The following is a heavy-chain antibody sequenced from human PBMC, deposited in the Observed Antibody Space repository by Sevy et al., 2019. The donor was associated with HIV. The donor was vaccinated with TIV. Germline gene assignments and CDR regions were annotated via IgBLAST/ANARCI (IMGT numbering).Heavy chain of an antibody. V-gene: IGHV3-23*01. CDR2: ISGAGGSK. CDR3: ARHTGEPYYFEI. J-gene: IGHJ4*02. Sequence: GGSLRLSCAVSGFTFSSHDMTWVRQAPGKGLEWVSGISGAGGSKWYADSVKGRFAISRDNSKNTLYLQMNTLRTEDTAVYYCARHTGEPYYFEIWGQGTLVTVSS. D-gene: IGHD3-9*01. CDR1: GFTFSSHD.